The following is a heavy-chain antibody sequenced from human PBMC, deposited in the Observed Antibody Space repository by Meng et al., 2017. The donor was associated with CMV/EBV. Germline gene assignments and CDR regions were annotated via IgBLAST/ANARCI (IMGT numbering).Heavy chain of an antibody. CDR2: IVVGSGNT. Sequence: SVKVSCKASGFTFTSSAVQWVRQARGQRLEWIGWIVVGSGNTNYAQKFQERVTITRDMSTSTAYMELSSLRSVDTAVYYCAAGGNIVVVPAATMGESEYFQHWGQGTLVTVSS. V-gene: IGHV1-58*01. J-gene: IGHJ1*01. CDR3: AAGGNIVVVPAATMGESEYFQH. CDR1: GFTFTSSA. D-gene: IGHD2-2*01.